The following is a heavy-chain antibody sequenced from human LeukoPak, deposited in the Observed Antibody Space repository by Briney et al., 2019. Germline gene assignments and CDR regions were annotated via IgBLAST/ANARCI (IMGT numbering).Heavy chain of an antibody. D-gene: IGHD5-18*01. V-gene: IGHV1-69*13. CDR2: IIPIFGTA. CDR1: GGTFSSYA. Sequence: ASVKVSCKASGGTFSSYAIRWVRQAPGQGLEWMGGIIPIFGTANYAQKFQGRVTITADESTSTAYMELSSLRSEDTAVYYCARDRIQLTGFPLMVYWGQGTLVTVSS. J-gene: IGHJ4*02. CDR3: ARDRIQLTGFPLMVY.